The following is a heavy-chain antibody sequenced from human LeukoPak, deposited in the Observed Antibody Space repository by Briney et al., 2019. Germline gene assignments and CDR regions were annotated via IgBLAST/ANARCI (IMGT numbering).Heavy chain of an antibody. CDR3: AKASLEWLLYNYFDY. CDR2: ISGSGGST. V-gene: IGHV3-23*01. D-gene: IGHD3-3*01. Sequence: GGSLRLSCAASGFTFSSYAMSWVRQAPGKGLEWVSAISGSGGSTYYADSVKGRFTISRDNSKNTLYLQMNSLRAEDTAVYYCAKASLEWLLYNYFDYWGQGTLVTVSS. J-gene: IGHJ4*02. CDR1: GFTFSSYA.